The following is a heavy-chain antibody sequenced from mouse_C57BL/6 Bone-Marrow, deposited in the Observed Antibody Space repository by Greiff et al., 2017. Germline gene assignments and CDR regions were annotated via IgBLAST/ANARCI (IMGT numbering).Heavy chain of an antibody. Sequence: VKLMESGPELVKPGASVKISCKASGYAFSSSWMNWVKQRPGKGLEWIGRIYPGDGDTNYNGKFKGKATLTADKSSSTAYMQLSSLTSEDSAVYFCARNSGGYAMDYWGQGTSVTVSS. CDR2: IYPGDGDT. CDR3: ARNSGGYAMDY. CDR1: GYAFSSSW. V-gene: IGHV1-82*01. J-gene: IGHJ4*01. D-gene: IGHD3-1*01.